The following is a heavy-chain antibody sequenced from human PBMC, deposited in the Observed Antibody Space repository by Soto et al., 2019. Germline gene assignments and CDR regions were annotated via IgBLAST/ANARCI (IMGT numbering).Heavy chain of an antibody. CDR2: IYSGGST. CDR3: ARDSGYSSGPHYGMDV. V-gene: IGHV3-53*01. J-gene: IGHJ6*02. Sequence: GGSLRLSCAASGFTVSSNYMSWVRQAPGKGLEWVSVIYSGGSTYYADSVKGRFTISRDNSKNTLYLQMNSLRAEDTAVYYCARDSGYSSGPHYGMDVWGQGTTVTVYS. CDR1: GFTVSSNY. D-gene: IGHD6-19*01.